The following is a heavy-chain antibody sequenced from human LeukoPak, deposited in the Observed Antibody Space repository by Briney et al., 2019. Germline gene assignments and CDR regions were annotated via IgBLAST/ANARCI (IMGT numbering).Heavy chain of an antibody. CDR1: GYTLTELS. V-gene: IGHV1-24*01. J-gene: IGHJ6*03. CDR3: ATPYYSGGSYHYYYMDV. CDR2: FDPEDGET. Sequence: ASVKVSCMVSGYTLTELSMHWVRQAPGKGLEWMGGFDPEDGETIYAQKFQGRVTMTEDTSTDTAYMELSSLRSEDTAVYYCATPYYSGGSYHYYYMDVWGKGTTVTVSS. D-gene: IGHD2-15*01.